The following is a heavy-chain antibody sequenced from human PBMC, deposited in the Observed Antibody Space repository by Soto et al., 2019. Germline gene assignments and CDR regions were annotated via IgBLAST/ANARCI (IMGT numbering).Heavy chain of an antibody. CDR3: ARSRGGYCSSTSCRPGVRWFDP. CDR1: GGSFSGYY. D-gene: IGHD2-2*01. J-gene: IGHJ5*02. V-gene: IGHV4-34*01. Sequence: QVQLQQWGAGLLKPSETLSLTCAVYGGSFSGYYWSWIRQPPGKGLEWIGEINHSGSTNYNPSLKSRVTISVDTSKNQFSLKLSSVTAADTAVYYCARSRGGYCSSTSCRPGVRWFDPWGQGTLVTVSS. CDR2: INHSGST.